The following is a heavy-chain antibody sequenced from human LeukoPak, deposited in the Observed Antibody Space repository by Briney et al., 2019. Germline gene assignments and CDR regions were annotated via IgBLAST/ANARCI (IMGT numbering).Heavy chain of an antibody. Sequence: PGGSLRLSCAASGFTFSNAWMSWVRQAPGKGLEWVGRIKSKTDGGTTDYAAPVKGRLTISRDDSKNTLYLQMNSLKTEDTAVYYCTTDRTGPMRIAVAGGTDYWGQGTLVTVSS. D-gene: IGHD6-19*01. CDR3: TTDRTGPMRIAVAGGTDY. J-gene: IGHJ4*02. CDR1: GFTFSNAW. CDR2: IKSKTDGGTT. V-gene: IGHV3-15*01.